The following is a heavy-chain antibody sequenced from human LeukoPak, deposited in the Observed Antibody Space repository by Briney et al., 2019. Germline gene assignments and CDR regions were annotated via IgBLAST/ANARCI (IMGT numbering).Heavy chain of an antibody. CDR3: AREAVAGTEGAFDI. CDR1: GYTFTGYY. V-gene: IGHV1-2*02. J-gene: IGHJ3*02. D-gene: IGHD6-19*01. CDR2: INPNSGGT. Sequence: ASVKVSCKASGYTFTGYYMHWVRQAPGQGLEWMGWINPNSGGTNYAQKFQGRVTMTRDTSISTAYMELSRLRSDGTAVYYCAREAVAGTEGAFDIWGQGTMVTVSS.